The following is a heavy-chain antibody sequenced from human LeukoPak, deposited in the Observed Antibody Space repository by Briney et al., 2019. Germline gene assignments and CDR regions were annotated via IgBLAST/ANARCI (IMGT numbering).Heavy chain of an antibody. V-gene: IGHV3-23*01. CDR3: AKQSAGSAAWYSLHYDF. Sequence: GGSLRLSCAASGFTLSSYAMTWVRQAPGRGLEWVSSVDGGGGGTYYADSVKGRFTISRDNSKDTLYLQMNGLRAEDTAVYFCAKQSAGSAAWYSLHYDFWGQGTPVTVSS. CDR1: GFTLSSYA. D-gene: IGHD6-13*01. CDR2: VDGGGGGT. J-gene: IGHJ4*02.